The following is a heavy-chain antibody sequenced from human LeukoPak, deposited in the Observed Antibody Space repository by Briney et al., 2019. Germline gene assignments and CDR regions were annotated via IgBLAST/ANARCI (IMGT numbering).Heavy chain of an antibody. J-gene: IGHJ4*02. D-gene: IGHD1-26*01. CDR3: ATRRRGSGSYPYYFDY. V-gene: IGHV5-51*01. CDR2: IYPGDSDT. CDR1: GYSFTSYW. Sequence: GESLKISCKGSGYSFTSYWIGWVRQMPGKGLEWMGIIYPGDSDTRYSPSFQGQVTTSADKSISTAYLQWSSLKASDTAMYYCATRRRGSGSYPYYFDYWGQGTLVTVSS.